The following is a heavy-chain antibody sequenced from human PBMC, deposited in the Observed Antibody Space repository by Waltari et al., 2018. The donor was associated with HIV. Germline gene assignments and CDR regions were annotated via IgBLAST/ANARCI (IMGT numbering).Heavy chain of an antibody. CDR2: ISYDGSNK. J-gene: IGHJ4*02. Sequence: QVQLVESGGGVVQPGRSLRLSCAASGFPFSSYVMPWVRQAPGKGLEWVAVISYDGSNKYYADAVKGRFTISRDNSKNTLDLQMNSLRAEDTAVYYCAKDKGGVTYIFDYWGQGTLVTVSS. CDR1: GFPFSSYV. D-gene: IGHD1-1*01. CDR3: AKDKGGVTYIFDY. V-gene: IGHV3-30*18.